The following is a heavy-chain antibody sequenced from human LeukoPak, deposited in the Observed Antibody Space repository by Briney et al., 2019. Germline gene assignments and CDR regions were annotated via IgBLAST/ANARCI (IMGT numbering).Heavy chain of an antibody. CDR1: GGSISSYY. J-gene: IGHJ3*02. Sequence: SETLSLTCTVSGGSISSYYWSWIRQPPGKGLEWIGYIYYSGSTNYNPSLKSRVTISVDTSKNQFSLKLSSVTAADTAVYYCARDGLWTQNAFDIWGQGTMVTVSS. CDR3: ARDGLWTQNAFDI. D-gene: IGHD3/OR15-3a*01. CDR2: IYYSGST. V-gene: IGHV4-59*01.